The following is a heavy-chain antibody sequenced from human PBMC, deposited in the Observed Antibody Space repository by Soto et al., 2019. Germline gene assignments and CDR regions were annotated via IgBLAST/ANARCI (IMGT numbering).Heavy chain of an antibody. J-gene: IGHJ4*02. D-gene: IGHD3-16*01. V-gene: IGHV3-30-3*01. CDR2: ISYDGSNK. CDR3: ARAYDGDYFDY. CDR1: GFTFSSYA. Sequence: QVQLVESGGGVVQPGRSLRLSCAASGFTFSSYAMHWVRQAPGKGLEWVAVISYDGSNKYYADSVKGRFTISRDNSKHTLYLQMNSLRAEETAVYYCARAYDGDYFDYWGQGTLVTVSS.